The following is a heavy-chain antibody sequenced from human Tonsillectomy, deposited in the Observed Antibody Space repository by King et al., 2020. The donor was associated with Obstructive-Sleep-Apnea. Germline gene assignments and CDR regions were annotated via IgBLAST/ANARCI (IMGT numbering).Heavy chain of an antibody. CDR2: LGQGYP. CDR3: VRDLNWAFDY. V-gene: IGHV3-48*04. CDR1: GFTFSYFS. J-gene: IGHJ4*02. Sequence: VQLVQSGGGLVQPGGSLTLSCEASGFTFSYFSLNWVRQAPGKGLEWLSYLGQGYPDYAESVEGRFTISRDDAKNSLFLQMNSLRAEDTGLYFCVRDLNWAFDYWGQGILVTVSS. D-gene: IGHD7-27*01.